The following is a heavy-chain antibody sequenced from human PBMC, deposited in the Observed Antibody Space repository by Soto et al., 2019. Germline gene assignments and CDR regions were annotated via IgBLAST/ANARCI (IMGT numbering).Heavy chain of an antibody. CDR2: ISAYNGNT. D-gene: IGHD3-3*01. V-gene: IGHV1-18*01. Sequence: ASVKVSCKASGYTFTSYGISWVRQAPGQGLEWMGWISAYNGNTNYAQKLQGRVTMTTDTSTSTAYMELRSLRSDDTAVYYCARDDLDYDFWSGYRDLYGMDVWGQGTKVTGSS. J-gene: IGHJ6*02. CDR3: ARDDLDYDFWSGYRDLYGMDV. CDR1: GYTFTSYG.